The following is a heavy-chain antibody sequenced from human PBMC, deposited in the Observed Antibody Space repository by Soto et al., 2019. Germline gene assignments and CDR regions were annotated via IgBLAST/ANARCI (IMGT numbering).Heavy chain of an antibody. D-gene: IGHD3-10*02. CDR3: ASVRGGYYDAMDV. V-gene: IGHV4-4*02. CDR2: IYHSGST. Sequence: QVQLQESGPGLVKPSGTLSLTCAVSGGSISSSNWWSWVRQPPGKGLEWIGEIYHSGSTNYNPSLKSRLTLSEDKSKNQFSLKLSSVTAADTAVYYCASVRGGYYDAMDVWGQGTTVTVSS. J-gene: IGHJ6*02. CDR1: GGSISSSNW.